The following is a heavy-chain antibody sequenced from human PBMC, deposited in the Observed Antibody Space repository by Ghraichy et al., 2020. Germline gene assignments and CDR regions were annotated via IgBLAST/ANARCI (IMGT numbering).Heavy chain of an antibody. D-gene: IGHD2-15*01. CDR1: GGSFSGYY. Sequence: SETLSLTCAVYGGSFSGYYWSWIRQPPGKGLEWIGEINHSGSTNYNPSLKSRVTISVDTFKNQFSLKLSSVTAADTAVYYCARGYPVVVVAAIFNYYYYGMDVWGQGTTVTVSS. CDR2: INHSGST. CDR3: ARGYPVVVVAAIFNYYYYGMDV. V-gene: IGHV4-34*01. J-gene: IGHJ6*02.